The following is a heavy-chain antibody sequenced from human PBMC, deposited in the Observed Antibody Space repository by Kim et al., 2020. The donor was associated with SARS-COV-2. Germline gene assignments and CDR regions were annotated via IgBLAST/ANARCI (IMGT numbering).Heavy chain of an antibody. CDR3: ARGRVDYDYVWGSYRYTLFHY. D-gene: IGHD3-16*02. CDR2: IYYSGST. J-gene: IGHJ4*01. V-gene: IGHV4-39*01. Sequence: SETLSRTCTVSGGSISSSSYYWGWIRQPPGKGLEWIGSIYYSGSTYYNPSLKSRVTISVDTSKNQFSLKLSSVTAADTAVYYCARGRVDYDYVWGSYRYTLFHYSPHETLLTLSS. CDR1: GGSISSSSYY.